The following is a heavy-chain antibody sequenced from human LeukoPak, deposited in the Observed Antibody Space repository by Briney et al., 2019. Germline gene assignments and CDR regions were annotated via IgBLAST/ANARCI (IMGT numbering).Heavy chain of an antibody. CDR3: ARETIFGWFDP. CDR2: ISSSSSTI. D-gene: IGHD3-3*01. Sequence: GGSLRLSCAASGSTFSSYSMNWVRQAPGKGLEWVSYISSSSSTIYYADSVKGRFTISRDNAKNSLYLQMNSLGAEDTAVYYCARETIFGWFDPWGQGTLVTVSS. V-gene: IGHV3-48*04. CDR1: GSTFSSYS. J-gene: IGHJ5*02.